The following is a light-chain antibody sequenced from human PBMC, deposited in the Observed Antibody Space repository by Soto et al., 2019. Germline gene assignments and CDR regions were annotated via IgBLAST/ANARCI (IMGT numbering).Light chain of an antibody. J-gene: IGKJ3*01. CDR2: DAS. Sequence: EIVLTQSPDTLSLSPGERAIFSCRTSQSIGSTLAWYQHKPGQAPRLLIYDASKRATGIPARFSGSGSGTEFTLTISSLEPEDFAVYFCQQRSKSPVTFSPGTTVDIK. CDR1: QSIGST. V-gene: IGKV3-11*01. CDR3: QQRSKSPVT.